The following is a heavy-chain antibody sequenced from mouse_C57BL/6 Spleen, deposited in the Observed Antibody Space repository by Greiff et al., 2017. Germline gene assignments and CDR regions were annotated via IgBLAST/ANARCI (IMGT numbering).Heavy chain of an antibody. CDR1: GYSFTGYY. CDR3: ARSFPTVVSFYY. Sequence: EVQLQQSGPELVKPGASVKISCKASGYSFTGYYMNWVKQSPEKSLEWIGEINPSTGGTTYNQKFKAKATLTVDKSSSTAYMQLKSLTSEDSAVYYCARSFPTVVSFYYWGQGTTLTVSS. J-gene: IGHJ2*01. CDR2: INPSTGGT. D-gene: IGHD1-1*01. V-gene: IGHV1-42*01.